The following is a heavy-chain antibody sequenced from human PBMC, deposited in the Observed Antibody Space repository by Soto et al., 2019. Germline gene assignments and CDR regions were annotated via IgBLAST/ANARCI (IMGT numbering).Heavy chain of an antibody. V-gene: IGHV3-30-3*01. CDR2: ISYDGINK. Sequence: QPGGSLRLSCAASGLTFSSYAMHWVRQAPGKGLEWVAVISYDGINKYYADSVKGRFTISRDNSKNTLYLQMNSLRAEDTAVYYCARAASYSYGSTDYWGQGTQVTVSS. D-gene: IGHD5-18*01. CDR1: GLTFSSYA. CDR3: ARAASYSYGSTDY. J-gene: IGHJ4*02.